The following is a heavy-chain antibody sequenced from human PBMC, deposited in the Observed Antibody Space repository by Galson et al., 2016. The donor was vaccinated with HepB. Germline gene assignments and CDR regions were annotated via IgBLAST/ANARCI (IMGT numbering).Heavy chain of an antibody. CDR3: AKDQGILRHFDWLTYDAFDM. CDR2: ISTNGISQ. CDR1: GFTFSKYA. V-gene: IGHV3-30*18. D-gene: IGHD3-9*01. Sequence: SLRPSCAASGFTFSKYALHWVRQAPGKGLEGVAVISTNGISQNYEDSVKGRFTVYRDNSKNTVDLQMNSLRPEDTAVYYCAKDQGILRHFDWLTYDAFDMWGQGTMVTVSS. J-gene: IGHJ3*02.